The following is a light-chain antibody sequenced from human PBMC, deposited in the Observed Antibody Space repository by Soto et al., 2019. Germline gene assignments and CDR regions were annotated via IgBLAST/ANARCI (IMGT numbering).Light chain of an antibody. V-gene: IGKV3-20*01. CDR2: GAP. CDR3: QQYGGSPLYT. CDR1: QSVSSSH. J-gene: IGKJ2*01. Sequence: DIVLTQSPGTLSLSPGEGATLSCRASQSVSSSHLAWYQQKPDQAPRLVLSGAPSRAAGIPDRCSGSGSGKDFTLTISRLEPEHFAVYFCQQYGGSPLYTFGQGTPPEIK.